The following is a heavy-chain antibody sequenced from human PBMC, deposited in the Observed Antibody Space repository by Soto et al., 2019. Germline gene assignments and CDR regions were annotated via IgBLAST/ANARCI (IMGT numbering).Heavy chain of an antibody. CDR2: NYYSGSP. CDR1: GGSISSSSYY. Sequence: SETLSVTCTVSGGSISSSSYYWGWIRQPPEKVLEWIGSNYYSGSPYYDPSLKGRVTISVDTSNNQFSLKLSSVTAADTAVYYCARHEYGSSWYEYYNYGLDVGGQGSTLT. CDR3: ARHEYGSSWYEYYNYGLDV. V-gene: IGHV4-39*01. J-gene: IGHJ6*01. D-gene: IGHD6-13*01.